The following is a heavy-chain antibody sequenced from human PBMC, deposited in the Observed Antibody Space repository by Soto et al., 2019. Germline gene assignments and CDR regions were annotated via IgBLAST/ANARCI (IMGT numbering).Heavy chain of an antibody. J-gene: IGHJ5*02. CDR1: GYTFTSYG. CDR3: ARHFSGVVENWFDP. CDR2: ISAYNGNT. V-gene: IGHV1-18*01. D-gene: IGHD3-3*01. Sequence: QVQLVQSGAEVKKPGASVKVSCKASGYTFTSYGISWVRQAPGQGHEWMGWISAYNGNTNYAQKLQGRVTMTTDTSTSTAYMEVRSLRSEDTAVYYCARHFSGVVENWFDPWGQGTLVTVSS.